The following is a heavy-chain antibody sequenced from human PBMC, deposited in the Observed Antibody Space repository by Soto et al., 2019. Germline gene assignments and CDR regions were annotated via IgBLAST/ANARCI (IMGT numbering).Heavy chain of an antibody. D-gene: IGHD3-9*01. CDR2: IYYSGST. Sequence: SETLSLTCTVSGGSTSSSSYYWGWIRQPPGKGLEWIGSIYYSGSTYYNPSLKSRVTISVDTSKNQFSLKLSSVTAADTAVYYCARHVRVNSDMFTGYKLGGMDVWGQGTTVTVSS. V-gene: IGHV4-39*01. J-gene: IGHJ6*02. CDR1: GGSTSSSSYY. CDR3: ARHVRVNSDMFTGYKLGGMDV.